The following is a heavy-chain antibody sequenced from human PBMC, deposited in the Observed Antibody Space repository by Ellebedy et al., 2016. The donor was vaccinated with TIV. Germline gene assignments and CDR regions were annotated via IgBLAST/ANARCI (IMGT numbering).Heavy chain of an antibody. J-gene: IGHJ4*02. CDR2: IYWDDDK. V-gene: IGHV2-5*02. CDR1: GFSLSTSGVG. CDR3: AHGIRISGYDSSYFDY. D-gene: IGHD3-22*01. Sequence: SGPTLVXPTQTLTLTCAFSGFSLSTSGVGVGWIRQPPGKALEWLALIYWDDDKRYSPSLKSRLTITKDTSKNQVVLTMTNMDPVDTATYYCAHGIRISGYDSSYFDYWGQGTLVTVSS.